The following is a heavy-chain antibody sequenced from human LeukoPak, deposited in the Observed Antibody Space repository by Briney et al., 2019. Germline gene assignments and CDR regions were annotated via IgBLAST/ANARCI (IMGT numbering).Heavy chain of an antibody. D-gene: IGHD3-22*01. J-gene: IGHJ4*02. CDR2: VSGGGGST. CDR1: GFTFSSYG. V-gene: IGHV3-23*01. CDR3: ARDLPYYYDGSSYSSAY. Sequence: GGSLRLSCAASGFTFSSYGMSWVRQAPGKGLEWVSGVSGGGGSTYYADSVKGRFTTSRDNSKSTLYLQMNSLRAEDTAIYYCARDLPYYYDGSSYSSAYWGQGTLVAVSS.